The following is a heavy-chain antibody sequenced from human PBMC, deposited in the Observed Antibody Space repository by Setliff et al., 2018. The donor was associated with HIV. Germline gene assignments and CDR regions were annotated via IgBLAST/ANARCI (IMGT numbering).Heavy chain of an antibody. D-gene: IGHD3-10*01. J-gene: IGHJ4*02. CDR1: GYSISSGNY. V-gene: IGHV4-38-2*01. CDR2: IYYSGST. CDR3: ARQEGVWFGELLVPSYFDY. Sequence: SETLSLTCAVSGYSISSGNYWGWIRQPPGEGLEWIGTIYYSGSTYYNPSLKSRVTISVDTSKNQFSLKLSSVTAADTAVYYCARQEGVWFGELLVPSYFDYWGQGTLVTVSS.